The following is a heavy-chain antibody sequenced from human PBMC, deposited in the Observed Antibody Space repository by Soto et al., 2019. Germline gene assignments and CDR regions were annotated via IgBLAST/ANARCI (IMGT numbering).Heavy chain of an antibody. J-gene: IGHJ4*02. Sequence: PSETLSLTCTVSGGSISSGGYYWSWIRQHPGKGLEWIGYIYYSGSTYYNPSLKSRVTISVDTSKNQFSLKLSSVTAADTAVYYCARVIGYTAQIPNTIFEYWGQGTLVTVSS. CDR2: IYYSGST. V-gene: IGHV4-31*03. CDR3: ARVIGYTAQIPNTIFEY. D-gene: IGHD3-16*02. CDR1: GGSISSGGYY.